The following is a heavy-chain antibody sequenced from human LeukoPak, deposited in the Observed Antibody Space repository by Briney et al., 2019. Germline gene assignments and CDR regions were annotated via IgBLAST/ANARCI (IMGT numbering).Heavy chain of an antibody. CDR1: GGSISTYY. V-gene: IGHV4-59*01. CDR2: IYYTGST. J-gene: IGHJ5*02. D-gene: IGHD1-26*01. Sequence: PSETLSLTCTVSGGSISTYYWSWIRQPPGKGLEWIGYIYYTGSTSYNPSLKSRVTMSLDASKNQFSLELNSVTPADTAVYYCARGGNYWPQWWFDPWGRGTLVSVSS. CDR3: ARGGNYWPQWWFDP.